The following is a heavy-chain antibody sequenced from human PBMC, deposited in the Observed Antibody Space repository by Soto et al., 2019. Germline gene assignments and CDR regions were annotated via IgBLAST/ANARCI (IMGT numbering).Heavy chain of an antibody. CDR3: VKDLTGTTFVPFDP. D-gene: IGHD3-9*01. V-gene: IGHV3-64D*08. Sequence: GGSLRLSCSASGFTFSSYAMHWVRQAPGKGLEYVSAISSNGGSTYYADSVKGRFTISRDNSKNTLYLQMSSLRAEDTAVYYCVKDLTGTTFVPFDPWGQETLVPVSS. CDR2: ISSNGGST. J-gene: IGHJ5*02. CDR1: GFTFSSYA.